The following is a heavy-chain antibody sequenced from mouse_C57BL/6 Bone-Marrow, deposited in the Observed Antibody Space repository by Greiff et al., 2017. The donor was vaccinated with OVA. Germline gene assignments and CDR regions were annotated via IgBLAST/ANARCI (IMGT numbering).Heavy chain of an antibody. V-gene: IGHV14-3*01. CDR1: GFNIKNTY. CDR3: AIYYGSSPFDY. Sequence: VQLQQSVAELVRPGASVKLSCTASGFNIKNTYMPWVKQRPEQGLEWIGRIDPANGNTKYAPKFQGKATITADTSSNTAYLQLSSLTSEDTAIYYCAIYYGSSPFDYWGQGTTLTVSS. J-gene: IGHJ2*01. D-gene: IGHD1-1*01. CDR2: IDPANGNT.